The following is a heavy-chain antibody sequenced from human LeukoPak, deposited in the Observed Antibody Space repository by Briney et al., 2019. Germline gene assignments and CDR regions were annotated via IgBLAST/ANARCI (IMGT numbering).Heavy chain of an antibody. J-gene: IGHJ4*02. D-gene: IGHD5-18*01. CDR3: ARDGGYGHYDY. Sequence: PSETLSLTCTVSGDSISSNDYYWSWIRQPPGKGLEWIGYIYHSGRTFYNPSLKSRVTILVDTSKNQISLEVTSVTAADTAVYYCARDGGYGHYDYWGRGTLVTVSS. V-gene: IGHV4-30-4*01. CDR2: IYHSGRT. CDR1: GDSISSNDYY.